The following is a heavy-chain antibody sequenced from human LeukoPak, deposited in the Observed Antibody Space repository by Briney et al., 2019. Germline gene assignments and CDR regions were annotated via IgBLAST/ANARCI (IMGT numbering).Heavy chain of an antibody. CDR2: ISAYNGNT. Sequence: ASVKVSCKASGYTFTSYGISWVRQAPGQGLEWMGWISAYNGNTNYAQKLQGRVTMTTDTSTSTAYMELRSLRSDDTAVYYCAREGFTISPYYYMDVWGKGTTVTVSS. V-gene: IGHV1-18*01. D-gene: IGHD3-3*01. CDR3: AREGFTISPYYYMDV. CDR1: GYTFTSYG. J-gene: IGHJ6*03.